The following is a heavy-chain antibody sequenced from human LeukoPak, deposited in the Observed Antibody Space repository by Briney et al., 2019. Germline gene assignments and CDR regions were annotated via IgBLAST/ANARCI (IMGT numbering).Heavy chain of an antibody. Sequence: PGGSLRLSCAVSGFTVSGKHMSWVRQAPGKGLEWVAVISYEGGTTYYADSVKGRFTISRDNAKKSLYLQMNSLRAEDTAIYYCARGAGESLFDYWGQGILVTVSS. J-gene: IGHJ4*02. CDR1: GFTVSGKH. CDR3: ARGAGESLFDY. V-gene: IGHV3-30*03. D-gene: IGHD4/OR15-4a*01. CDR2: ISYEGGTT.